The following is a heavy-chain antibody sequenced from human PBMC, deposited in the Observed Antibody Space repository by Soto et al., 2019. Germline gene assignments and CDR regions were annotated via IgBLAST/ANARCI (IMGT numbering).Heavy chain of an antibody. CDR2: IYHSGST. V-gene: IGHV4-4*02. CDR1: GGSISRSNW. Sequence: SETLSLTCAVSGGSISRSNWWSWVCQPPGKGLEWIGEIYHSGSTNYNPSLKSRVTISVDKSKNQFSLKLSSVTAADTAVYYCARITMVRGVNYFDYWGQGTLVTVSS. J-gene: IGHJ4*02. CDR3: ARITMVRGVNYFDY. D-gene: IGHD3-10*01.